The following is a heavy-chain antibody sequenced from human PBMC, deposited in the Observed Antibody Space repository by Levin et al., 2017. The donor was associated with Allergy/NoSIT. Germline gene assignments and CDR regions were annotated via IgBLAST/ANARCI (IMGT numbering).Heavy chain of an antibody. V-gene: IGHV4-39*01. CDR1: GGSISSSSYY. CDR3: ARHPGSWGYYYYYYMDV. CDR2: IYYSGST. J-gene: IGHJ6*03. D-gene: IGHD2-15*01. Sequence: PGGSLRLSCTVSGGSISSSSYYWGWIRQPPGKGLEWIGSIYYSGSTYYNPSLKSRVTISVDTSKNQFSLKLSSVTAADTAVYYCARHPGSWGYYYYYYMDVWGKGTTVTVSS.